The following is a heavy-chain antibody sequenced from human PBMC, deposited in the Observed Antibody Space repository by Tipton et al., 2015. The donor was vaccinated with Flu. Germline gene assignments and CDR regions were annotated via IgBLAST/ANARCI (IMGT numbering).Heavy chain of an antibody. J-gene: IGHJ4*02. D-gene: IGHD6-6*01. V-gene: IGHV3-66*01. CDR1: GFTVSGNY. CDR3: ARDRAGDSRPSLD. CDR2: IYSGGDA. Sequence: SLRLSCVVSGFTVSGNYMNWVRQAPGKGLEWVSTIYSGGDAYYADSMKGRFTISRDNSKNTLYLQMNSLRAEDTAVYYCARDRAGDSRPSLDWGQGTLVTVSS.